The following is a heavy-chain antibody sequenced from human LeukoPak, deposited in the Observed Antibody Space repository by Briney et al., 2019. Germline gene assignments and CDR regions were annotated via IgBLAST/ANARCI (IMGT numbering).Heavy chain of an antibody. CDR2: IRYDGSNK. Sequence: RTGGSLRLSCAASGFTFSSYGMHWVRQAPGKGLEWVAFIRYDGSNKYYADSVKGRFTISRDNAKNSLYLQMNSLRAEDTAVYYCARGSTLRSIAARPSFDYWGQGTLVTVSS. V-gene: IGHV3-30*02. D-gene: IGHD6-6*01. J-gene: IGHJ4*02. CDR3: ARGSTLRSIAARPSFDY. CDR1: GFTFSSYG.